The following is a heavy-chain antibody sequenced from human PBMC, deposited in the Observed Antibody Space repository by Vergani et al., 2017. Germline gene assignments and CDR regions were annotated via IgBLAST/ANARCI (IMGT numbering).Heavy chain of an antibody. CDR2: VHRNRNT. J-gene: IGHJ4*01. Sequence: VDLQESGPGLVKSSETLSLNCAVSGYSVGSGYYWGWIRQPPGRGLEWIGCVHRNRNTYYTSSLMRRATISRDTSKNQFSLRLTSVTAADTAGYYCARQNPYGGAHVDFWGRGILVTVSA. V-gene: IGHV4-38-2*01. D-gene: IGHD3-10*01. CDR1: GYSVGSGYY. CDR3: ARQNPYGGAHVDF.